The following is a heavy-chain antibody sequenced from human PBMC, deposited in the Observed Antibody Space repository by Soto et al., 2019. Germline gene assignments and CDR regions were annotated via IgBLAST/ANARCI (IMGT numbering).Heavy chain of an antibody. CDR1: GDSVSSNSAT. D-gene: IGHD1-1*01. J-gene: IGHJ5*02. CDR3: GRAHLGSDRYILEPFDP. V-gene: IGHV6-1*01. CDR2: TYYRSKWYN. Sequence: SETLSRTCAISGDSVSSNSATWNWIRQSPSRGLEWLGRTYYRSKWYNDYAISVKSRITINPDTSKNRFSLQLNSVVPEDTAVYYCGRAHLGSDRYILEPFDPWGQGTLVTVSS.